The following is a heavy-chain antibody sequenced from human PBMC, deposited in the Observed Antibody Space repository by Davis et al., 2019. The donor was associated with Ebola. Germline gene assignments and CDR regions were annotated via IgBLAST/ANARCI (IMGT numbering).Heavy chain of an antibody. Sequence: ASVKVSCKVSGYTFTSYYMHWMRQAPGQGLEWMGIINPSGGSTSYAQKFQGRVTMTRDTSTSTVYMELSSLRSEDTAVYYCARPYCSSTSCYTWTLDYWGQGTLVTVSS. D-gene: IGHD2-2*02. V-gene: IGHV1-46*01. CDR2: INPSGGST. CDR1: GYTFTSYY. J-gene: IGHJ4*02. CDR3: ARPYCSSTSCYTWTLDY.